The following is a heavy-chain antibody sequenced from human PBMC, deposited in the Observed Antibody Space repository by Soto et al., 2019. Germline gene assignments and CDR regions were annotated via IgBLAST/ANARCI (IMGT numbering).Heavy chain of an antibody. Sequence: SETLSLTCTVSGGSISSYYWSWIRQPPGKGLEWIGYIYHSGSTNYNPSLLGRVTISVDTSKNQFSLKLSSVTAADTAVYYCARRPAAEAFDIWGQGTMVTVSS. V-gene: IGHV4-59*08. CDR2: IYHSGST. CDR3: ARRPAAEAFDI. D-gene: IGHD6-13*01. J-gene: IGHJ3*02. CDR1: GGSISSYY.